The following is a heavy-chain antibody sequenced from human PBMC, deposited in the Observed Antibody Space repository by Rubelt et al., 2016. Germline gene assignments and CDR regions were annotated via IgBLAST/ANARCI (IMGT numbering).Heavy chain of an antibody. CDR3: AKHTESRLSGDFDF. CDR1: GDSMNDYY. J-gene: IGHJ5*01. V-gene: IGHV4-59*08. D-gene: IGHD7-27*01. CDR2: IYSSGST. Sequence: QVQLQESGPGLVKPSETLSLTCAVSGDSMNDYYWSWIRQPPGKGLEWIGYIYSSGSTHYNPSLRGRGTLSLDTAKNQLSLKLNSGTAADTAVYYCAKHTESRLSGDFDFWGQGILVTVSS.